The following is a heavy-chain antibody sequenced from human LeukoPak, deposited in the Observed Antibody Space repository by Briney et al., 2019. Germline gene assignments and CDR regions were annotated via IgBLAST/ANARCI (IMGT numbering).Heavy chain of an antibody. V-gene: IGHV4-34*01. J-gene: IGHJ4*02. D-gene: IGHD1-26*01. CDR1: GGSFSGYY. CDR2: INHSGST. Sequence: SETLSLTCAVYGGSFSGYYWSWIRQPPGKGLEWIGEINHSGSTNYNPSLKSRVTISVDTSKDQFSLKLSSVTAADTAVYYCARRIGIVGATHWGQGTLVTVSS. CDR3: ARRIGIVGATH.